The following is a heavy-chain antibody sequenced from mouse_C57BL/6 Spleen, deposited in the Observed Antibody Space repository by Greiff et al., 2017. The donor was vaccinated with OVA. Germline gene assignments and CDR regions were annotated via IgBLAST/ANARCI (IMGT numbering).Heavy chain of an antibody. CDR1: GFTFSSYA. CDR2: ISSGGDYI. D-gene: IGHD1-1*01. CDR3: TRADIYYGSSYFFDY. J-gene: IGHJ2*01. V-gene: IGHV5-9-1*02. Sequence: EVMLVESGEGLVKPGGSLKLSCAASGFTFSSYAMSWVRQTPEQRLEWVAYISSGGDYIYYADTVKGRFTISRDNARNTLYLQMSSLKSEDTAMYYCTRADIYYGSSYFFDYWGQGTTLTVSS.